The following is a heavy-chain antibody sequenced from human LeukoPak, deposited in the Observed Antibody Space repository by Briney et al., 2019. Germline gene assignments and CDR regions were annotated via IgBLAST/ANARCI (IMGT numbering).Heavy chain of an antibody. CDR3: ATLRYGSGSYADY. Sequence: GGSLRLSCAASGFTFSSYGMHWVRQAPGKGLEWVAFIRYDGSNKYYADSVKGRFTISRDNSQSTLYLQMNSLRTEDTAIYFCATLRYGSGSYADYWGQGTQVTVSS. J-gene: IGHJ4*02. CDR2: IRYDGSNK. D-gene: IGHD3-10*01. CDR1: GFTFSSYG. V-gene: IGHV3-30*02.